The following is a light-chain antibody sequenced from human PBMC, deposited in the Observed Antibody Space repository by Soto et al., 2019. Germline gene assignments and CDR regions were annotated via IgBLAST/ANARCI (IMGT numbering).Light chain of an antibody. CDR2: EVT. Sequence: QSALTQPPFGSGSPGQSITISCTGTSSDVGDYNRVSWYQHHPGKAPKLMIFEVTNRPSGISDRFSGFKSGSTASLTISELQPDDEADYYCISFTPSTQTNWVFSWG. J-gene: IGLJ3*02. CDR3: ISFTPSTQTNWV. CDR1: SSDVGDYNR. V-gene: IGLV2-14*01.